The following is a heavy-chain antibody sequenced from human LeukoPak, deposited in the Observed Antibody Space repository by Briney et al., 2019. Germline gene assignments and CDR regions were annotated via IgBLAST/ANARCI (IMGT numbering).Heavy chain of an antibody. D-gene: IGHD5-12*01. J-gene: IGHJ4*02. CDR1: GFIVSHNY. CDR2: IYSGGST. CDR3: ARFSGYDAFDY. V-gene: IGHV3-53*01. Sequence: GGSLRLSCAASGFIVSHNYMTWVRQAPGKGLEWISVIYSGGSTYYADSVKGRFTISRDNSKNTLYLQMNSLRAEDTAVYYCARFSGYDAFDYWGQGTLVTVSS.